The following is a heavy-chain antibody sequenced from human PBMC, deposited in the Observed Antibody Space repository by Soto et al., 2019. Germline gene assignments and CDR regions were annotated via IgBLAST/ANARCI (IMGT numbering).Heavy chain of an antibody. D-gene: IGHD2-8*01. CDR3: ARGSVDCTNGVCSARVFDY. CDR1: GGTFSSYA. J-gene: IGHJ4*02. CDR2: IVPIFGTA. V-gene: IGHV1-69*13. Sequence: SVKVSCKASGGTFSSYAISWVRQAPGQGLEWMGGIVPIFGTANYAQKFQGRVTITADESTSTAYMELSSLRSEDTAVYYCARGSVDCTNGVCSARVFDYWGQGTLVTVS.